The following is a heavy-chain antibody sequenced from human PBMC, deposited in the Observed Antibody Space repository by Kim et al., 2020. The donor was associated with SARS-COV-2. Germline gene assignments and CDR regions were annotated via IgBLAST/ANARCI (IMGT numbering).Heavy chain of an antibody. CDR3: ARPGIAGRYYYYYGMDV. CDR2: IYPGDSDT. Sequence: GESLKISCKGSGYSFTSYWIGWVRQMPGKGLEWMGIIYPGDSDTRYSPSFQGQVTISADKSISTAYLQWSSLKASDTAMYYCARPGIAGRYYYYYGMDVWGQGTTVTVSS. CDR1: GYSFTSYW. J-gene: IGHJ6*02. D-gene: IGHD6-13*01. V-gene: IGHV5-51*01.